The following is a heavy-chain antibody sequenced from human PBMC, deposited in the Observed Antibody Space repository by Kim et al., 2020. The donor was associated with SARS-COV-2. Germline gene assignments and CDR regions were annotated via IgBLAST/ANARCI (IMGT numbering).Heavy chain of an antibody. Sequence: GGSLRLSCAASGFTFSSYAMSWVRQVPGKGLKWVSTITGSGGAAYYADSVKGRFTISRDNSKNTLYLQMNSLRAEDTAVYYCAKSLRGSYYDSSHYWGQGTLVTVSS. CDR2: ITGSGGAA. CDR1: GFTFSSYA. J-gene: IGHJ4*02. V-gene: IGHV3-23*01. D-gene: IGHD3-22*01. CDR3: AKSLRGSYYDSSHY.